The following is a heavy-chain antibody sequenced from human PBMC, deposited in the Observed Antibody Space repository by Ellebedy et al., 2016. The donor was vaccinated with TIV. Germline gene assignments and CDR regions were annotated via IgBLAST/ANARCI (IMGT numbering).Heavy chain of an antibody. CDR3: ARDCSGGSCRASDAFDI. Sequence: GESLKISXAASGFTFSSYAMHWVRQAPGKGLEWVSVISYDGSNKYYADSVKGRFTISRDNSKNTLYLQMNSLRAEDTAVYYCARDCSGGSCRASDAFDIWGQGTMVTVSS. CDR2: ISYDGSNK. D-gene: IGHD2-15*01. V-gene: IGHV3-30-3*01. CDR1: GFTFSSYA. J-gene: IGHJ3*02.